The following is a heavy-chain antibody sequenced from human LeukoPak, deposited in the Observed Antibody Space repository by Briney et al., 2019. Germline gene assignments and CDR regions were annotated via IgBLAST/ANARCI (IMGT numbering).Heavy chain of an antibody. V-gene: IGHV3-30*03. CDR2: ISYDGSNK. D-gene: IGHD3-16*02. CDR3: ARDGAVMITFGGVIAYYFDY. CDR1: GFTFSSYG. J-gene: IGHJ4*02. Sequence: GGSLRLSCAASGFTFSSYGMHWVRQAPGKGLEWVAVISYDGSNKYYADSVKGRFTISRDNSKNTLYLQMNSLRAEDTAVYYCARDGAVMITFGGVIAYYFDYWGQGTLVTVSS.